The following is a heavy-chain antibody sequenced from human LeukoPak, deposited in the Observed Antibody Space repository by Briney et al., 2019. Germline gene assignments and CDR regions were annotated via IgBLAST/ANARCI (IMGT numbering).Heavy chain of an antibody. D-gene: IGHD3-10*01. V-gene: IGHV3-21*01. Sequence: PGGSLRLSCAASGFTFSSYNMHWVRQAPGKGLEWVSSIRSSISDKYYADSVKGRFSISRDNAKNSLYLQMNSLRAEDTAVYYCARDRQYGSGSFNPPYDPWGQGTLVTVSS. CDR3: ARDRQYGSGSFNPPYDP. CDR2: IRSSISDK. J-gene: IGHJ5*02. CDR1: GFTFSSYN.